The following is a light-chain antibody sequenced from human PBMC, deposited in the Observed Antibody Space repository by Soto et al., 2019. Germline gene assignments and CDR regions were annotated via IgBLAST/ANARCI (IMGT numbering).Light chain of an antibody. J-gene: IGKJ3*01. CDR2: AAS. CDR3: QKYSSVPV. CDR1: QGIRNF. V-gene: IGKV1-27*01. Sequence: DNQMTQSPTSLSASVGDRVTITCQASQGIRNFVAWYQQKPGKAPKLLIYAASTLQSGVPSRFSGSGSGTDFTLTINSLQPEDVATYSCQKYSSVPVFGPGTKVEIK.